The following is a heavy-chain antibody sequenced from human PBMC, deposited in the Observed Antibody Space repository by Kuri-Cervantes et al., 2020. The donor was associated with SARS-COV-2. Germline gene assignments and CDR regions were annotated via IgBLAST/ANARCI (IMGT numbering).Heavy chain of an antibody. Sequence: ASVKVSCKVSGNTLTELPLHWVRQAPGKGLEWMGGFDPEQREIIYAQKFQGRVSMTEDTSTDTAYMELSSLRSEDTAMYYCATTPYSSGWTDYYFDYWGQGTRVTVSS. CDR1: GNTLTELP. J-gene: IGHJ4*02. V-gene: IGHV1-24*01. D-gene: IGHD6-19*01. CDR2: FDPEQREI. CDR3: ATTPYSSGWTDYYFDY.